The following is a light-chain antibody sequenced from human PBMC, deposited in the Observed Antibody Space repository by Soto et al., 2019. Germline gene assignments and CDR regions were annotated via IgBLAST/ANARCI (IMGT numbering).Light chain of an antibody. J-gene: IGLJ3*02. Sequence: QSVLTQPPSASGTPGQRVTISCSGSSSNIGRNTVNWYQQLPGTAPKLLIYSNNQRPSGVPDRFSGSKSDTAGSLAISGLQSEDEADYYCAAWDDSLNGPVFGAGTQLTVL. CDR3: AAWDDSLNGPV. CDR2: SNN. CDR1: SSNIGRNT. V-gene: IGLV1-44*01.